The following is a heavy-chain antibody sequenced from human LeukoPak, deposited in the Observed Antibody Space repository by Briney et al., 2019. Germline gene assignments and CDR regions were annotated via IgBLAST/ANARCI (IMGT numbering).Heavy chain of an antibody. Sequence: GGSLRLSCAASGFTFDDYAMHWVRQAPGKGLEWVSGISSIGYADSVKGRFTISRDNAKNSLYLQMNSLRAEDMALYYCAKAIAAAATGNAFDIWGQGTMVTVSS. CDR3: AKAIAAAATGNAFDI. CDR1: GFTFDDYA. CDR2: ISSI. D-gene: IGHD6-13*01. V-gene: IGHV3-9*03. J-gene: IGHJ3*02.